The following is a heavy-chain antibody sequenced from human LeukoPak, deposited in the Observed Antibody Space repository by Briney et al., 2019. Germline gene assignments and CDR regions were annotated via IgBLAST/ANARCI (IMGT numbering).Heavy chain of an antibody. CDR3: ARDFDMGGTPGDDFDY. D-gene: IGHD3-9*01. Sequence: GGSLRLSCAASGFTFSNYWMHWVRQVPGKGPMWVARIKNDGSYTSYADSVKGRFIISRDDAKNTLYLQMSSLRAEDTAMYYCARDFDMGGTPGDDFDYWGQGTLVTVSS. CDR1: GFTFSNYW. CDR2: IKNDGSYT. V-gene: IGHV3-74*01. J-gene: IGHJ4*02.